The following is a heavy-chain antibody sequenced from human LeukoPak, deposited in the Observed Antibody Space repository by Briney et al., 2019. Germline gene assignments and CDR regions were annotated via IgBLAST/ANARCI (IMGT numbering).Heavy chain of an antibody. J-gene: IGHJ6*02. CDR3: ARDEVGYYYDSSGVHGGYYYYGMAV. V-gene: IGHV3-66*01. CDR1: GFTVSSNY. CDR2: IYSGGST. D-gene: IGHD3-22*01. Sequence: GGSLRLSCAASGFTVSSNYMSWVRQAPGKGLEWVSVIYSGGSTYYADSVKGRFTISRDNSKNTLYLQMNSLRAEDTAVYYCARDEVGYYYDSSGVHGGYYYYGMAVWGQGTTVTVSS.